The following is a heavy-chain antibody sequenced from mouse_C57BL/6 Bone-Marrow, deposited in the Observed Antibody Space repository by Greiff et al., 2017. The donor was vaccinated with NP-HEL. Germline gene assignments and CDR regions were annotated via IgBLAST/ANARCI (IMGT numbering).Heavy chain of an antibody. CDR1: GFTFSSYG. Sequence: EVQGVESGGDLVKPGGSLKLSCAASGFTFSSYGMSWVRQTPDKRLEWVATISSGGSYTYYPDSVKGRFTISRDNAKNTLYLQMSSLKSEDTAMYYCARQPEIYYYGSSYRWYFDVWGTGTTVTVSS. CDR3: ARQPEIYYYGSSYRWYFDV. CDR2: ISSGGSYT. V-gene: IGHV5-6*01. J-gene: IGHJ1*03. D-gene: IGHD1-1*01.